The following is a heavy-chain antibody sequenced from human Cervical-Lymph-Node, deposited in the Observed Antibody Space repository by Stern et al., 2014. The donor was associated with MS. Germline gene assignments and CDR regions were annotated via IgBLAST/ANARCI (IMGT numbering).Heavy chain of an antibody. Sequence: VQLVESGGGLIQPGGSLRLSCAAPGFTVSNNYMSWVRPAPGKGLEWVSLIYTDATTYYAGSLKGPFNISRDSSKNKLFLQMNSLRAEDTAVYYCARAIFGVNTAAMAPDAFDTWGQGTMVTVSS. J-gene: IGHJ3*02. CDR3: ARAIFGVNTAAMAPDAFDT. D-gene: IGHD3-3*01. V-gene: IGHV3-53*01. CDR2: IYTDATT. CDR1: GFTVSNNY.